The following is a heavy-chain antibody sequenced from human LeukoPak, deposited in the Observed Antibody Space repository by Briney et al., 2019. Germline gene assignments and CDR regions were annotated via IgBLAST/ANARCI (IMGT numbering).Heavy chain of an antibody. CDR2: INWNGGST. Sequence: RAGGSLRLSCAASGFTFDDYGMSWVRQAPGKGLEWVSGINWNGGSTGYADSVKGRFTISRDNAKNSLYLQMNSLRAEDTALYYCARAPSTYCSSTSCYYYYYYMDVWGKGTTVTVSS. J-gene: IGHJ6*03. CDR1: GFTFDDYG. V-gene: IGHV3-20*04. CDR3: ARAPSTYCSSTSCYYYYYYMDV. D-gene: IGHD2-2*01.